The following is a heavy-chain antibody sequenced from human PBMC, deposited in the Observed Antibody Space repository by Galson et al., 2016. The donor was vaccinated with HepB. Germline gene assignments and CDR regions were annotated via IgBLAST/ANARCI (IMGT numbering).Heavy chain of an antibody. J-gene: IGHJ3*01. V-gene: IGHV5-51*01. Sequence: QSGAEVKQPGESLKISCKASGYSFSSYWTGWVRQVSGKGLQWMGSGYPGDSDTRYSPSFQGQVTISTDKSITTAYLQWSSLKASDTAIYYCARRYVRRTGGAHAFDLWGQGTVVIVSS. D-gene: IGHD7-27*01. CDR1: GYSFSSYW. CDR3: ARRYVRRTGGAHAFDL. CDR2: GYPGDSDT.